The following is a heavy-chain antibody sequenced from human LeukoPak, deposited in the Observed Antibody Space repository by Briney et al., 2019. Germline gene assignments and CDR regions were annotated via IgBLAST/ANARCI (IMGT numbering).Heavy chain of an antibody. Sequence: SETLSLTCTVSGGSISSYYWSWIRQPPGKGLEWIGYIYYSGSTNYNPSLKSRVTISVDTSKNQFSLKLSSVTAADTAVYYCARRWLQLGDYFDYCGHGTLVTVSS. CDR3: ARRWLQLGDYFDY. D-gene: IGHD5-24*01. J-gene: IGHJ4*01. V-gene: IGHV4-59*01. CDR1: GGSISSYY. CDR2: IYYSGST.